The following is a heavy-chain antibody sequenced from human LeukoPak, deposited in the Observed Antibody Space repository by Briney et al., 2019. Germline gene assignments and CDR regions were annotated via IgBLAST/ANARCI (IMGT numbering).Heavy chain of an antibody. D-gene: IGHD4-11*01. V-gene: IGHV4-31*01. J-gene: IGHJ4*02. CDR1: GGSISSGGYY. CDR3: ARRVYSNYVFDY. CDR2: IYYSGST. Sequence: SQTLSLTCTVSGGSISSGGYYWRWIRQHPGKGLEWIGYIYYSGSTYYNPSLKSPVTVSVDTSKNQFSLKLSSVTAADTAVYYCARRVYSNYVFDYWGQGTLVTVSS.